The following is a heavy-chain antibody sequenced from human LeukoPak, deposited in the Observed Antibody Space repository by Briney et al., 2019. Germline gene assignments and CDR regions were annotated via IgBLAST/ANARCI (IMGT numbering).Heavy chain of an antibody. CDR2: IYDSGST. CDR1: GASFRSGDYY. V-gene: IGHV4-30-4*01. Sequence: PSETLSLTCTVSGASFRSGDYYWSWLRQPPGMGLEWIGYIYDSGSTYYNPSLKSRITISVDTSENRFSLKLSSVTATDTAVYYCARDCSGGSCYGAFDIWGQGTMVTVSS. CDR3: ARDCSGGSCYGAFDI. J-gene: IGHJ3*02. D-gene: IGHD2-15*01.